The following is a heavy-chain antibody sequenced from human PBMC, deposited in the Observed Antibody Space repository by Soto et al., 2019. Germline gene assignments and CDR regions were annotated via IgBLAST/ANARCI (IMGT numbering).Heavy chain of an antibody. V-gene: IGHV1-46*01. CDR1: GYIFTAYS. J-gene: IGHJ1*01. CDR3: ARVENFSDGICYSEYFQR. CDR2: VNPSGGTT. D-gene: IGHD2-15*01. Sequence: GASVKVSCKASGYIFTAYSMHWVRQAPGQGLEWMGVVNPSGGTTNYAQKFQGRITMTRDTSTSTVYMELSSLTSEDTAVYYCARVENFSDGICYSEYFQRWGQGTLVTVSS.